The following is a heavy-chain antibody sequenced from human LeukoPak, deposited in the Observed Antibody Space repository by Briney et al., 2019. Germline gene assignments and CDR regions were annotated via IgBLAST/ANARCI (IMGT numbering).Heavy chain of an antibody. V-gene: IGHV3-11*01. D-gene: IGHD5-12*01. Sequence: LSLTCTVSGYSISSGYYWGWIRQPPGKGLEWVSYISSSGSTIYYADSVKGRFTISRDNAKNSLYLQMNSLRAEDTAVYYCARDQGGGYDHWGQGTLVTVSS. J-gene: IGHJ4*02. CDR1: GYSISSGYY. CDR3: ARDQGGGYDH. CDR2: ISSSGSTI.